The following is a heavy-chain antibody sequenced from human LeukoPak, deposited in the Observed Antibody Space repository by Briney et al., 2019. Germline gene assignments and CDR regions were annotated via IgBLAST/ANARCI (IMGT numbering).Heavy chain of an antibody. CDR3: ARDDVVAGPFYYYGVDV. Sequence: ASVQVSCKASGYTFTNYPMHWVRQAPGQGLEWMGIINPSDSSTNYAQRFQGRVTLTSDTSTSTVYMDLSSLRSEDTAVYFCARDDVVAGPFYYYGVDVWGQGTTVTVSS. J-gene: IGHJ6*02. D-gene: IGHD5-12*01. V-gene: IGHV1-46*01. CDR2: INPSDSST. CDR1: GYTFTNYP.